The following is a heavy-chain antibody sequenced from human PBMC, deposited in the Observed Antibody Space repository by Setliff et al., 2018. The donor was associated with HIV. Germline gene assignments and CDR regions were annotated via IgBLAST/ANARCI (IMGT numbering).Heavy chain of an antibody. V-gene: IGHV3-30*04. Sequence: GGSLRLSCAASGFTFSNYAMHWVRQAPVKGLEWVAVISYDGSDKYYADSVKGRFTISRDNSKNTVYLQMNSLRVEDTAIYYCAKAPGWLFLSHYWGQGTLVTVSS. CDR1: GFTFSNYA. D-gene: IGHD3-22*01. CDR3: AKAPGWLFLSHY. J-gene: IGHJ4*02. CDR2: ISYDGSDK.